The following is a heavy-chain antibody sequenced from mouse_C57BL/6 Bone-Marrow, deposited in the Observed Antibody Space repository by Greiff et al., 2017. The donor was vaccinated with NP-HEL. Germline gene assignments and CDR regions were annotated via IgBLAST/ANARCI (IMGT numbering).Heavy chain of an antibody. CDR2: INPSSGYT. CDR1: GYTFTSYT. D-gene: IGHD2-4*01. J-gene: IGHJ3*01. Sequence: QVQLQQSGAELARPGASVKMSCKASGYTFTSYTMHWVKQRPGQGLEWIGYINPSSGYTKYNQKFKDKATLTADKSSSTAYMQLSSLTSEDSAVYDCCYDSFADWGQGTLVTVSA. V-gene: IGHV1-4*01. CDR3: CYDSFAD.